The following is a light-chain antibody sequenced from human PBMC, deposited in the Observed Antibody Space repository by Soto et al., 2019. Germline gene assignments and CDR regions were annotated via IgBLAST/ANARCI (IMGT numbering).Light chain of an antibody. V-gene: IGKV3-20*01. CDR2: GAS. CDR3: QQYGSSPT. Sequence: EIVLTQSPGTLSLSPGERATLSCRASESVSSNYLAWYQQKAGQAPRLFIYGASSRATGIPDRFSGSGSGADFTLTISRLEPEVFAVYYCQQYGSSPTFGQGTKLEIK. J-gene: IGKJ2*01. CDR1: ESVSSNY.